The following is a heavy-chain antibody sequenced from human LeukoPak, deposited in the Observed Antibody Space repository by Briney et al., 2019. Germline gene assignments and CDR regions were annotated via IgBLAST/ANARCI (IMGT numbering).Heavy chain of an antibody. Sequence: PGGPLTLSCAASGFTFSIYAVHGVRQAPGKGREGVAVISYDGSNKYCADSVKGRFTISRDNSNNTLYLQMNSLEAEETAVYYWAKGIAAAVATPVLFSWGQGNLVTVSS. D-gene: IGHD6-13*01. CDR1: GFTFSIYA. J-gene: IGHJ5*02. CDR2: ISYDGSNK. V-gene: IGHV3-30*04. CDR3: AKGIAAAVATPVLFS.